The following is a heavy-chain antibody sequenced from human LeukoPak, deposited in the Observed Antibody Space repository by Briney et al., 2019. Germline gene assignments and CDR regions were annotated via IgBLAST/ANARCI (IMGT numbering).Heavy chain of an antibody. CDR3: ARGITMIVVAPFDY. CDR2: INPNSGGT. V-gene: IGHV1-2*06. D-gene: IGHD3-22*01. J-gene: IGHJ4*02. CDR1: GYTFTGYY. Sequence: VASPKVSCKVSGYTFTGYYMYWVRQAPGQGLEWMGRINPNSGGTNYAQKFQGRVTMTRDTSISTAYMELSRLRSDDTAVYYCARGITMIVVAPFDYWGQGTLVTVSS.